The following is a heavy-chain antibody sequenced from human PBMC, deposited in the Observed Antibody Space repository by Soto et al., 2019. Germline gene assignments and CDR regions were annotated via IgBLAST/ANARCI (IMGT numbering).Heavy chain of an antibody. CDR3: ARDPVLLWFGELTHPYYYYGMDV. J-gene: IGHJ6*02. CDR1: GFTFSSYS. CDR2: ISSSSSYI. D-gene: IGHD3-10*01. V-gene: IGHV3-21*01. Sequence: SGGSLRLSCAASGFTFSSYSMNWVRQAPGKGLEWVSSISSSSSYIYYADSVKGRFTISRDNAKNSLYLQMNSLRAEDTAVYYCARDPVLLWFGELTHPYYYYGMDVWGQGTTVTVSS.